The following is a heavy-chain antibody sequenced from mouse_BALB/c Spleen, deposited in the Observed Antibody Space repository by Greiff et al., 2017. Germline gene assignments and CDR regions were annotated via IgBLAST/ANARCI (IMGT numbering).Heavy chain of an antibody. CDR2: IHYSGST. J-gene: IGHJ2*01. CDR3: ARGIYYGSSPFDY. D-gene: IGHD1-1*01. CDR1: GYSITSDYS. V-gene: IGHV3-1*02. Sequence: EVQLQESGPDLVKPSQSLSLTCTVTGYSITSDYSWHWIRQFPGNKLEWMGYIHYSGSTNYNPSLKSRISITRDTSKNQFFLQLKSVTTEDTATYDCARGIYYGSSPFDYWGQGTTLTVSS.